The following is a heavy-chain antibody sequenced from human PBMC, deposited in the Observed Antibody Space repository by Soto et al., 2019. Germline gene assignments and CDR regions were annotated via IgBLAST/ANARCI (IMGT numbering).Heavy chain of an antibody. CDR3: ARENRYCTNGVCYSRSSSRYYFDY. V-gene: IGHV4-31*03. Sequence: SETLSLTCTVSGGSISSGGYYWSWIRQHPGKGLEWIGYIYYSGSTYYNPSLKSRVTISVDTSKNQFSLKLSSVTAADTAVYYCARENRYCTNGVCYSRSSSRYYFDYWGQGTLVTVSS. CDR1: GGSISSGGYY. J-gene: IGHJ4*02. D-gene: IGHD2-8*01. CDR2: IYYSGST.